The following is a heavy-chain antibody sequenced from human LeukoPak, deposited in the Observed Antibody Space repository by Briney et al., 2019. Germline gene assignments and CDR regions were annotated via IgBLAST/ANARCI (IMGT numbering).Heavy chain of an antibody. V-gene: IGHV4-59*01. CDR1: GGSISSYY. Sequence: SETLSLTCTVSGGSISSYYWSWIRQPPGKGLEWIGYIYYSGSTNYNPSLKSRVTISVDTSKNQFSLKLSSVTAADTAVYYCARVGYYDFWSGASWFDPWGQGTLVTASS. D-gene: IGHD3-3*01. CDR3: ARVGYYDFWSGASWFDP. CDR2: IYYSGST. J-gene: IGHJ5*02.